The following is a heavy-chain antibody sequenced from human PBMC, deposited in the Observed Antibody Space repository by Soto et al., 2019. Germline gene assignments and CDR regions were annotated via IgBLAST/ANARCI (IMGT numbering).Heavy chain of an antibody. J-gene: IGHJ6*02. CDR3: ARDLSSSSWKYYYYYGMEV. CDR2: INPNSGGT. CDR1: GYTFTGYY. D-gene: IGHD6-13*01. V-gene: IGHV1-2*04. Sequence: ASVKVSCKASGYTFTGYYMHLVRQAPGQGLEWMGWINPNSGGTNYAQKFQGWVTMTRDTSISTAYMELSRLRSDDTAVYYCARDLSSSSWKYYYYYGMEVWGQGTTVTVSS.